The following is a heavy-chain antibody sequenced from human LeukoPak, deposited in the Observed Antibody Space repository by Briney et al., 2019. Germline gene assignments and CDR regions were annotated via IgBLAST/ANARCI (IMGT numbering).Heavy chain of an antibody. Sequence: ASVKVSCKASGYRFTDYYLHWVRQAPGQGLEWMGWINSNRGDTKYAQKFQGRVSVTRDTSISTAYMELSRLTSDDTAVYYCARDKPTSFYGFQYWGQGTLVTVSS. CDR1: GYRFTDYY. D-gene: IGHD2/OR15-2a*01. V-gene: IGHV1-2*02. CDR3: ARDKPTSFYGFQY. J-gene: IGHJ1*01. CDR2: INSNRGDT.